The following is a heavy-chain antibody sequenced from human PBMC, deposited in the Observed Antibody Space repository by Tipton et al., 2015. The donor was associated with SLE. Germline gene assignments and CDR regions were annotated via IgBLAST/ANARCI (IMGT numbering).Heavy chain of an antibody. D-gene: IGHD6-13*01. CDR2: INLSGST. CDR3: ARGVSSSWYDYYYGMDV. V-gene: IGHV4-34*01. CDR1: GGSISSYY. J-gene: IGHJ6*02. Sequence: TLSLTCTVSGGSISSYYWSWIRQPPGKGLEWIGEINLSGSTYYNPSLKSRVTISVDTSKNQFSLKLSSVTAADTAVYYCARGVSSSWYDYYYGMDVWGQGTTVTVSS.